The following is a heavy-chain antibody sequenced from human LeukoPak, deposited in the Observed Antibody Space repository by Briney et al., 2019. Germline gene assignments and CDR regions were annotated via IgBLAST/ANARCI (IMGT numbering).Heavy chain of an antibody. Sequence: GRSLRPSCAPSGFTSTTYAINWVRQAPGEGLEWGSAISGSGGSTYYADSVKGRFTISRDNSKNTPYLQMNSLRAEDTAVYYCAKRRGLELLYYYYMDVWGKGTTVTVSS. V-gene: IGHV3-23*01. CDR1: GFTSTTYA. CDR2: ISGSGGST. CDR3: AKRRGLELLYYYYMDV. D-gene: IGHD1-7*01. J-gene: IGHJ6*03.